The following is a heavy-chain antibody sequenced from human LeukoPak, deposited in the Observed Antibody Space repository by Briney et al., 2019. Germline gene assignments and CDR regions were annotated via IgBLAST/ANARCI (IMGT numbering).Heavy chain of an antibody. CDR2: IYYSGST. J-gene: IGHJ5*02. D-gene: IGHD3-10*01. CDR3: ARVTMVRGEGWFDP. V-gene: IGHV4-59*01. CDR1: GGSISSYY. Sequence: PSETLSLTCTVSGGSISSYYWSWIRQPPGKGLEWIGYIYYSGSTNYNPSLKSRVTISVDTSKNQFSLKLSSVTAADTAVYYCARVTMVRGEGWFDPWGQGTLVTVSS.